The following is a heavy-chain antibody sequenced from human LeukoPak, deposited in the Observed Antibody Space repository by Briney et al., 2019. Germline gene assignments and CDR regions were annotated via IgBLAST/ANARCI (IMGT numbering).Heavy chain of an antibody. CDR2: INSDGSST. Sequence: GGSLRLSCAASGFTFSTFWMHWVRQAPGKGLVWVSGINSDGSSTTYADSVKGRFTISRDNAKNTLYLQMNNLRAEDTAVYYCARGRYYGMDVWGRGTTVTVSS. CDR1: GFTFSTFW. V-gene: IGHV3-74*03. CDR3: ARGRYYGMDV. J-gene: IGHJ6*02.